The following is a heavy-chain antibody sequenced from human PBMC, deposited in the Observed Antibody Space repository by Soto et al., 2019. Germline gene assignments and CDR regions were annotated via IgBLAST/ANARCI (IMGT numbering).Heavy chain of an antibody. CDR1: GFTFSSYG. CDR2: ISYDGSNK. D-gene: IGHD4-17*01. Sequence: QVQLVESGGGVVQPGRSLRLSCAASGFTFSSYGMHWVRQAPGKGLEWVAVISYDGSNKYYPDSVKGRFTISRDNSKNTLYLQMNSLRAEDTAVYYCAKDFPITTVTTGPGYWGQGTLVTVSS. J-gene: IGHJ4*02. V-gene: IGHV3-30*18. CDR3: AKDFPITTVTTGPGY.